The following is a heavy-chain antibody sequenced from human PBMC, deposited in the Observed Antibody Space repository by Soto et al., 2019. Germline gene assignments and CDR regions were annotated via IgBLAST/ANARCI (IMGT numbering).Heavy chain of an antibody. CDR2: ISAYNGNT. CDR1: GYTFTSYG. J-gene: IGHJ5*02. D-gene: IGHD6-19*01. CDR3: ARDHSPISASIAVAGTVWFGR. V-gene: IGHV1-18*01. Sequence: ASVKVSCKASGYTFTSYGISWVRQAPGQGLEWMGWISAYNGNTNYAQKLQGRVTMTTDTSTSTAYMELRSLRSDDTAVYYCARDHSPISASIAVAGTVWFGRWGQGTLVTVCS.